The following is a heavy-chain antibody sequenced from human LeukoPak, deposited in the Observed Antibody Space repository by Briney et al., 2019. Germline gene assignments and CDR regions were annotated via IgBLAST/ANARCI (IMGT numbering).Heavy chain of an antibody. Sequence: SGTLSLTCAVSGDSISSSKWWSWVRQPPGKGLEWIGEIYHSGSTNYNSSLKSRVTISIDKSKNQFSLKLTSVTAADTAVYYCARAFSSSTWQTEVDYWGQGTLVTVSS. CDR1: GDSISSSKW. V-gene: IGHV4-4*02. J-gene: IGHJ4*02. CDR2: IYHSGST. D-gene: IGHD6-13*01. CDR3: ARAFSSSTWQTEVDY.